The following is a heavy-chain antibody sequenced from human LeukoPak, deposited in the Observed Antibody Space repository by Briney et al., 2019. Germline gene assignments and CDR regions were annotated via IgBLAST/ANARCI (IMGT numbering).Heavy chain of an antibody. CDR1: GGSINSHY. J-gene: IGHJ4*02. CDR2: IYYTGKI. D-gene: IGHD6-19*01. Sequence: SETLSLTCAVSGGSINSHYWGWIRQPPGKGLQWIGDIYYTGKINYNPSLRSRVAITLDTSKDHLSLNLTSVLAADTAIYYCVRRDTGWNYFDYWGQGILVTVSS. CDR3: VRRDTGWNYFDY. V-gene: IGHV4-59*08.